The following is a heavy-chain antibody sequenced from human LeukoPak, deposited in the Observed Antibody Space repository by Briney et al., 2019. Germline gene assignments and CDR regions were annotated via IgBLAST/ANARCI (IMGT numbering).Heavy chain of an antibody. CDR3: AKMHCSTSSCPYYMDV. D-gene: IGHD2-2*01. V-gene: IGHV3-53*01. CDR1: GLTASSNY. Sequence: PRGSPRLSCAASGLTASSNYMSWVRQAPGKGLEWVSGIYSDGTTYYADPAKGRLTTSRDKETMYLQMNSLKVEDTAVYYCAKMHCSTSSCPYYMDVWGNGTTVTVSS. CDR2: IYSDGTT. J-gene: IGHJ6*03.